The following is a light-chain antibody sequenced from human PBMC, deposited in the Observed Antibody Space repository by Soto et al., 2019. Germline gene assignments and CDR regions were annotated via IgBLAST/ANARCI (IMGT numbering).Light chain of an antibody. CDR2: SAS. V-gene: IGKV1-5*03. J-gene: IGKJ1*01. CDR1: QSVSTL. CDR3: QQYNSYSTFGPAT. Sequence: DIQMTQSPSTLPASVGDRVTITCRASQSVSTLLAWYQQNPGKAPKLLIYSASDLESGVPSRFSGSGFGTEFTLTITSLQPDDFATYYCQQYNSYSTFGPATFGQGTKVDIK.